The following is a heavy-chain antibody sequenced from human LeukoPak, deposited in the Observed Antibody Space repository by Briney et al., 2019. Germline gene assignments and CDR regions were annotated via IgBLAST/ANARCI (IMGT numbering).Heavy chain of an antibody. D-gene: IGHD4-17*01. CDR3: AKDKNDYGDYYYMDV. J-gene: IGHJ6*03. V-gene: IGHV3-30*02. CDR1: GFTVSSKY. Sequence: GGSLRLSCAASGFTVSSKYMSWVRQAPGKGLEWVAFIRHDGNHKNCADSVKGRFTISRDNSKNTLSLQMNSLRAEDTAVYYCAKDKNDYGDYYYMDVWGKGTTVTVSS. CDR2: IRHDGNHK.